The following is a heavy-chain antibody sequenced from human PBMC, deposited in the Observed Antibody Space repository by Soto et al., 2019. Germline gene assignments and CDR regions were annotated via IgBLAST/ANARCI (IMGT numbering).Heavy chain of an antibody. J-gene: IGHJ4*02. D-gene: IGHD6-19*01. CDR1: GFTFSSFG. Sequence: PXESLGLSCGASGFTFSSFGMHGVRQAPGKGLEWVAVTSYDGSNKFYADSVNGRFTISRDNPKNTLYLQMNSLRAEDTAVYYCAKGSGQWPNYFDYWGQGTLVTVSS. CDR3: AKGSGQWPNYFDY. CDR2: TSYDGSNK. V-gene: IGHV3-30*18.